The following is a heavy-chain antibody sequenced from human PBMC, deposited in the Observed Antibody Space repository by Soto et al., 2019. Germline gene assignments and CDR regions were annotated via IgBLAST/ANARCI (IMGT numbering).Heavy chain of an antibody. D-gene: IGHD6-19*01. V-gene: IGHV4-4*02. CDR3: ARHIGVTGTRGFDY. CDR1: GASISDNNW. CDR2: IYHSGTG. J-gene: IGHJ4*02. Sequence: QVQLQESGPGLVKPSGTLSLTCAVSGASISDNNWWSWVRQPPGKGREWIGEIYHSGTGNYSPSLNRGVTISLDKSKNQISLQLSSVTAADSAVYYCARHIGVTGTRGFDYWGQGTLVTVSS.